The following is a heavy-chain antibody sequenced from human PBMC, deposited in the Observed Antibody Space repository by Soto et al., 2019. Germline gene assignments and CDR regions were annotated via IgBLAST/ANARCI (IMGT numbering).Heavy chain of an antibody. D-gene: IGHD1-1*01. CDR3: VRSRQMESGNDYGLDV. CDR2: YHSGGST. CDR1: GVSLNTADTW. Sequence: QVQLQESGSGLVKPSQSLSLTCTVSGVSLNTADTWWSWIRQSPGKRLEFIGYYHSGGSTYYDASFRSRVIISADTSNSQFSLKLSSVTLADTAVYFCVRSRQMESGNDYGLDVWGQGTTVNVPS. V-gene: IGHV4-30-4*01. J-gene: IGHJ6*02.